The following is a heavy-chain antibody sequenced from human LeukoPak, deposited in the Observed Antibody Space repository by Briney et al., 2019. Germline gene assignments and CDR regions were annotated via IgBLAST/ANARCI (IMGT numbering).Heavy chain of an antibody. CDR1: GFTFSSYG. J-gene: IGHJ4*02. V-gene: IGHV3-30*03. D-gene: IGHD3-22*01. CDR2: ISYDGSNK. Sequence: PGGSLRLSCAASGFTFSSYGMHWVRQAPGKGLEWVAVISYDGSNKYYADSVKGRFTISRDNSKNTLYLQMNSLRAEDTAVYYCARDGADDSSGFALFDYWGQGTLVTVSS. CDR3: ARDGADDSSGFALFDY.